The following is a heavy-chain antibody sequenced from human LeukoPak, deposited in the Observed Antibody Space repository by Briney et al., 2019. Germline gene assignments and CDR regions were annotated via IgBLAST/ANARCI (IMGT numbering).Heavy chain of an antibody. Sequence: ASVKVSCKASGYTFTSYYMHWVRQAPGQGLGWMGIINPSGGSTSYAQKFQGRVTMTRDTSTSTAYMELSSLRSEDTAVYYCARDSYTHDAFDIWGQGTMVTVSS. CDR2: INPSGGST. CDR1: GYTFTSYY. V-gene: IGHV1-46*01. J-gene: IGHJ3*02. CDR3: ARDSYTHDAFDI.